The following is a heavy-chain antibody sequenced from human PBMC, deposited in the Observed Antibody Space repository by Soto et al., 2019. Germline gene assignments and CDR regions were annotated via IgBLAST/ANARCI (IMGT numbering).Heavy chain of an antibody. J-gene: IGHJ4*02. CDR3: ATSLSPVAGRPLHN. D-gene: IGHD6-19*01. CDR2: IYSGGNS. Sequence: AGGSLRLSCEASGLTVATNSFIWVRQAPGKGLEWVSVIYSGGNSYYADSARGRFSVSRDSSKNTLYLQISSLRAGDTAMYYCATSLSPVAGRPLHNWGQGTLVTVSS. V-gene: IGHV3-53*01. CDR1: GLTVATNS.